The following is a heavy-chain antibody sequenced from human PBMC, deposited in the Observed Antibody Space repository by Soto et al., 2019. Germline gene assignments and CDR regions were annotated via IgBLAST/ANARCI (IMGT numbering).Heavy chain of an antibody. V-gene: IGHV3-33*01. Sequence: VQLVESGGGVVQPGRSLRLSCAASGFTFRNYGMHWVRQAPGKGLEWVAVIWYDASNKYYADSVNGRFTISRDNSKNQLHMQTNSLRAEDTAVYYWTRAVSSRYFDLWGRGSLVTVSS. D-gene: IGHD6-6*01. CDR3: TRAVSSRYFDL. J-gene: IGHJ2*01. CDR1: GFTFRNYG. CDR2: IWYDASNK.